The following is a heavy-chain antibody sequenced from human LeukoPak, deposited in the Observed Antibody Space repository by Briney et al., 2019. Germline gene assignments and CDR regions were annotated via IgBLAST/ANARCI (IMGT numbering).Heavy chain of an antibody. CDR2: IIDGNGAT. Sequence: GGSLRLSCAASGFTFSTFSMSWARQAPGKGLEWVSAIIDGNGATYYGDFVKGRFTISRDNSQSTLYLQMNNLRAEDTAVYYCANHHPLRYLDLWGHGTLVTVSS. CDR3: ANHHPLRYLDL. V-gene: IGHV3-23*01. CDR1: GFTFSTFS. J-gene: IGHJ2*01.